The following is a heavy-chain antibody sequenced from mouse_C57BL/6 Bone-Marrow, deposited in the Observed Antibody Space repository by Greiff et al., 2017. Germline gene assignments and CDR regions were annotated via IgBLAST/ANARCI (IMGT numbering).Heavy chain of an antibody. Sequence: EVNVVESGGGLVKPGGSLKLSCAASGFTFSSYAMSWVRQTPEKRLEWVATISDGGSYTYYPDNVQGRFTISRDNAKNNLYLQMSHLKSEDTAMYYCASLLWSGGGQGTLVTVSA. CDR2: ISDGGSYT. CDR1: GFTFSSYA. D-gene: IGHD2-1*01. CDR3: ASLLWSG. J-gene: IGHJ3*01. V-gene: IGHV5-4*03.